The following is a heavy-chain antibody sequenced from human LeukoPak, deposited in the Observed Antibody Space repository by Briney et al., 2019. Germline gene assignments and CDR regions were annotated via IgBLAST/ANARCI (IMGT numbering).Heavy chain of an antibody. CDR3: AKVVWFGELIPTRHPYYFDY. J-gene: IGHJ4*02. D-gene: IGHD3-10*01. CDR1: GFTFSTSG. CDR2: IRYDGSSK. Sequence: GGSLRPSCAASGFTFSTSGMHWVRQAPGKGLEWVAFIRYDGSSKYFADSVKGRFTISRDNSKNTLYLQMNSLRAEDTAVYYCAKVVWFGELIPTRHPYYFDYWGQGTLVTVSS. V-gene: IGHV3-30*02.